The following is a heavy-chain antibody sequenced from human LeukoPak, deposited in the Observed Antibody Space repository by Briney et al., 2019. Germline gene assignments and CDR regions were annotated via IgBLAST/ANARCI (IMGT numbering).Heavy chain of an antibody. CDR1: GFTLSSYW. CDR3: ARSLWPEDY. Sequence: GGSLRLSCAASGFTLSSYWMSWVRQAPGKGLEWVANIKQDGSEKNHVDSVKGRFTISRDNAKTSLYLQMNSLRAEDTAVYYCARSLWPEDYWGQGTLVTVSS. CDR2: IKQDGSEK. J-gene: IGHJ4*02. V-gene: IGHV3-7*01. D-gene: IGHD5-18*01.